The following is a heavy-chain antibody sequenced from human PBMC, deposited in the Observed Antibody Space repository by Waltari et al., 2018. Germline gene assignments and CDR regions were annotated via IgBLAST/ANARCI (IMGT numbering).Heavy chain of an antibody. CDR2: IYYSGTT. V-gene: IGHV4-39*07. D-gene: IGHD2-8*01. CDR3: TRDRPNLILMN. J-gene: IGHJ4*02. CDR1: GGSISSNGYW. Sequence: QLQLQESGPGLVKPSETLSLTCTVSGGSISSNGYWWAWIRQSPGKGLEWIGSIYYSGTTHYNPSLKSRVTISVDTPKNQFSLNLNSVTAADTAVYYCTRDRPNLILMNWGQGALVTVSS.